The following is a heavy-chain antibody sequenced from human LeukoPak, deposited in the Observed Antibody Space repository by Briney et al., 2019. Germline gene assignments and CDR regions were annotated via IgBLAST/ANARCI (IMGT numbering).Heavy chain of an antibody. Sequence: SETLSLTCTVSGGSIRSYYWNWIRQPPGKGLEWIGYIYYSGITNYNPSLKSRVTISVDTSKSQFSLKLSSVTAADTAVYYCARAERWEGRPHGFDIWGQGTMVTVSS. CDR3: ARAERWEGRPHGFDI. CDR1: GGSIRSYY. J-gene: IGHJ3*02. D-gene: IGHD1-26*01. V-gene: IGHV4-59*01. CDR2: IYYSGIT.